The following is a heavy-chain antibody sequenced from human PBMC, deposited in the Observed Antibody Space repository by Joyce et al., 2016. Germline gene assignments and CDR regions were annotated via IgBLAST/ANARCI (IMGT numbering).Heavy chain of an antibody. J-gene: IGHJ4*02. V-gene: IGHV1-69*01. CDR3: ARDQVRGSIDSAFEY. CDR1: GGNFRSYA. CDR2: IIPLFGAP. D-gene: IGHD3-10*01. Sequence: QVHLVQSGAEVTRPGSSVKLSCKTSGGNFRSYALNWVRQAPGQGLEWRGGIIPLFGAPSYAQKFKGRITLTADDSTTTVYMQLGSLTSADTAVYYCARDQVRGSIDSAFEYWGQGALVTVSS.